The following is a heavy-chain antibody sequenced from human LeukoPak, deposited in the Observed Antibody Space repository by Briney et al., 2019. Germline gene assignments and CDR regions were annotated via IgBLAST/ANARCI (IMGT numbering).Heavy chain of an antibody. J-gene: IGHJ4*02. CDR3: ARGRRTGTFRY. CDR1: GGSFSGYY. CDR2: INHSGST. D-gene: IGHD1-1*01. V-gene: IGHV4-34*01. Sequence: SETLSLTCAVYGGSFSGYYWSWIRQPPGKGLEWIGEINHSGSTSYNPSLKSRVTISVDTSKNQFSLKLSSVTAADTAVYYCARGRRTGTFRYWGQGTLVTVSP.